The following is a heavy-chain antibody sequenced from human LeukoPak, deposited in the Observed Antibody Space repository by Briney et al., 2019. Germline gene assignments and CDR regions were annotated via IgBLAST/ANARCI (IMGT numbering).Heavy chain of an antibody. V-gene: IGHV4-34*01. CDR3: ARDYYDSSGYYYEDY. CDR2: INHSGST. J-gene: IGHJ4*02. CDR1: GASFSGYY. Sequence: SETLSLTCVVYGASFSGYYWSWIRQPPGKGLEWIGEINHSGSTNYNPSLKSRVTISVDTSKNQFSLKLSSVTAADTAVYYCARDYYDSSGYYYEDYWGQGTLVTVSS. D-gene: IGHD3-22*01.